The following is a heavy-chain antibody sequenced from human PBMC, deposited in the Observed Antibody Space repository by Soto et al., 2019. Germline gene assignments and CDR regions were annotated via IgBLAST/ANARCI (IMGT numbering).Heavy chain of an antibody. CDR3: VKGSSTYRPYYFDY. D-gene: IGHD2-2*01. J-gene: IGHJ4*02. Sequence: GGSLRLSCVASGFTFSSSAMSWVRQAPGKGLEWISAISGGGSSTYYADSVKGRFAISRDNPKDTLYLQMSSLRAEDTALYYCVKGSSTYRPYYFDYWGQGA. CDR1: GFTFSSSA. CDR2: ISGGGSST. V-gene: IGHV3-23*01.